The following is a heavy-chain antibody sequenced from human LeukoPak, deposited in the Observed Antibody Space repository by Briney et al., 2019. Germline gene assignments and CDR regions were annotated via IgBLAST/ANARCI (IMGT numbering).Heavy chain of an antibody. CDR2: TSSSDAGT. CDR3: AKRAMVRGVAPYDAFDI. J-gene: IGHJ3*02. D-gene: IGHD3-10*01. Sequence: GGSLRLSCAASGFTLSTYAMSWVRQTPGKGLEWVAATSSSDAGTYHADSVRGRFTISRDNSKNTLYLQMNSLRAEDAAVYYCAKRAMVRGVAPYDAFDIWGQGTMVTVSS. V-gene: IGHV3-23*01. CDR1: GFTLSTYA.